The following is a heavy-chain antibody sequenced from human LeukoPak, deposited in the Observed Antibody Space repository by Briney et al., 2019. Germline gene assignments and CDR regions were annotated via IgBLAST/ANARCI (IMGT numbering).Heavy chain of an antibody. CDR1: GFTVSSYF. CDR3: ARDDVPVI. D-gene: IGHD2/OR15-2a*01. J-gene: IGHJ4*02. Sequence: GGSLRLSCAASGFTVSSYFVSWVHQAPGKGLEWVSLTYSSGTTDCADSVKGRFTVSRDNSKNTVYLQMNSLRAEDTAMYYCARDDVPVIWGQGTLVTVSS. V-gene: IGHV3-53*01. CDR2: TYSSGTT.